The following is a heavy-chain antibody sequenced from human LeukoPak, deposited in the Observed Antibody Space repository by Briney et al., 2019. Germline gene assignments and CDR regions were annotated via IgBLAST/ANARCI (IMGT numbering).Heavy chain of an antibody. CDR1: GFTFSSYA. V-gene: IGHV3-48*04. CDR2: ISSSSSPI. J-gene: IGHJ4*02. Sequence: GGSLRLSCAASGFTFSSYAMNWVRQAPGKGLEWVSYISSSSSPIYYADSVKGRFTISRNNTKNSLYLQMNSLRAEDTAVYYCAKPNPPTVVTPSPFDYWGQGTLVTVSS. D-gene: IGHD4-23*01. CDR3: AKPNPPTVVTPSPFDY.